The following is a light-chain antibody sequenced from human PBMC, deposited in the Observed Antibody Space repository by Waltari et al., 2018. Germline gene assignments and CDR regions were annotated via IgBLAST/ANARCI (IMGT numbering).Light chain of an antibody. CDR1: SSNIGSNT. CDR2: SDY. Sequence: QSVLTQPPSASGTPGQRVTISCSGSSSNIGSNTVDWYQQVPGTAPKLLIHSDYLGPSGVPDRFSGSKSGTSASLAVSGLQSEDEADYYCAAWDDSLRENVFGSGTKVTVL. J-gene: IGLJ6*01. V-gene: IGLV1-44*01. CDR3: AAWDDSLRENV.